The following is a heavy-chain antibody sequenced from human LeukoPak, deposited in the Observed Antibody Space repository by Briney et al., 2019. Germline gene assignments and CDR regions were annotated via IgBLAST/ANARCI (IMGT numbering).Heavy chain of an antibody. V-gene: IGHV5-51*01. CDR3: ARLATIQVYYFDY. J-gene: IGHJ4*02. CDR1: GYSFTSYW. Sequence: GGSLKISCKGSGYSFTSYWIGWVRPMPGKSLGGVGIIYPGDSDTRYSPSFQGQVTISADKSISTAYLQWSSLKASDTAMYYCARLATIQVYYFDYWGQGTLVTVSS. D-gene: IGHD5-12*01. CDR2: IYPGDSDT.